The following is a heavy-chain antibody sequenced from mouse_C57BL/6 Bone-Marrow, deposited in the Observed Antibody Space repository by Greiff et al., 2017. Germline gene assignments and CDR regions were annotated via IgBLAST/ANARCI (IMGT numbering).Heavy chain of an antibody. D-gene: IGHD1-1*01. CDR3: TRSGYYGSSYG. CDR1: GYTFTDYE. J-gene: IGHJ3*01. CDR2: IDPETGGT. Sequence: VKLMESGAELVRPGASVTLSCKASGYTFTDYEMHWVKQTPVHGLEWIGAIDPETGGTAYNQKFKGKAILTADKSSSTAYMELRGLTSEDSAVYYCTRSGYYGSSYGWGQGTLVTVSA. V-gene: IGHV1-15*01.